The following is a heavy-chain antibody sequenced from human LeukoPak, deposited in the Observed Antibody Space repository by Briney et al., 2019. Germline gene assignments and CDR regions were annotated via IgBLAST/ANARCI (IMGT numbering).Heavy chain of an antibody. J-gene: IGHJ4*02. D-gene: IGHD3-10*01. CDR3: ARDMNVYYYGSGSSDY. CDR1: GFTFSSYG. V-gene: IGHV3-33*01. Sequence: GRSLRLSCAASGFTFSSYGMHWVRQAPGKGLEWVAVIWYDGSNKYYADSVKGRFTISRDNSKNTLYLQMNSLRAEDTAVYYCARDMNVYYYGSGSSDYRGQGTLVTVSS. CDR2: IWYDGSNK.